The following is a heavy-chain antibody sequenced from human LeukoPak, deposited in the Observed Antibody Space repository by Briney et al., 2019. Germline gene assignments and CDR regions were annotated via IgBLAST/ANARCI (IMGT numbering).Heavy chain of an antibody. CDR1: GFTFSSYS. J-gene: IGHJ3*02. D-gene: IGHD3-22*01. CDR2: ISSSSSTI. V-gene: IGHV3-48*01. CDR3: ARDRANRRYYYDSSGETAFDI. Sequence: GGSLRLYCTASGFTFSSYSMNWVRQAPGKGLEWVSYISSSSSTIYYADSVKGRFTISRDNAKNSLYLQMNSLRAEDTAVYYCARDRANRRYYYDSSGETAFDIWGQGTMVTVSS.